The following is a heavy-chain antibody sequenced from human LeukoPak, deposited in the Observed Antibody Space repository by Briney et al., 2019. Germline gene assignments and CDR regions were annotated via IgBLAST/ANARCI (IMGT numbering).Heavy chain of an antibody. CDR3: AGRRRDGHSYYYGMDV. D-gene: IGHD5-24*01. CDR1: GFSFSGYV. Sequence: GGSLRLSCVVSGFSFSGYVMSWVRQPPGKGLEWVSDISGSGGSTYYADSVKGRFTISRDNSKNTLYLQMDSLRAEGTAVYYCAGRRRDGHSYYYGMDVWGQGTTVTVSS. CDR2: ISGSGGST. J-gene: IGHJ6*02. V-gene: IGHV3-23*01.